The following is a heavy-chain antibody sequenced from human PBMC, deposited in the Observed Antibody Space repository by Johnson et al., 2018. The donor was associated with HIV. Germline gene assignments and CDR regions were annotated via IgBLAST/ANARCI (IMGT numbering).Heavy chain of an antibody. V-gene: IGHV3-30*04. Sequence: QVQLVESGGGVVQPGRSLRLSCAASGFTFSSYAMHWVRQAPGRGLEWVAVISYDASKKYYADSVKGRFTISRDNSKNTLFLQMNSLRAEDTAVYYCARDHGYWGMYDSSGLDRFDIWGQGTMVTVSS. J-gene: IGHJ3*02. CDR3: ARDHGYWGMYDSSGLDRFDI. D-gene: IGHD3-22*01. CDR2: ISYDASKK. CDR1: GFTFSSYA.